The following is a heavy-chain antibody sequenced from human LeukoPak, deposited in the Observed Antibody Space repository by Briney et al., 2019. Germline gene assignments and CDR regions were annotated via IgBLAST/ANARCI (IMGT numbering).Heavy chain of an antibody. D-gene: IGHD3-16*01. J-gene: IGHJ2*01. V-gene: IGHV4-4*07. CDR1: GGSFSSSY. Sequence: PSETLSLTCTVSGGSFSSSYWSWIRQPAGKGLEWIGRIKNGNTNYNPSLESRVTMSVDTSKNQFSLRLNSMTAADAAVYYCARDLPSYGSPRTYWYFDVWGRGTLVTVSS. CDR3: ARDLPSYGSPRTYWYFDV. CDR2: IKNGNT.